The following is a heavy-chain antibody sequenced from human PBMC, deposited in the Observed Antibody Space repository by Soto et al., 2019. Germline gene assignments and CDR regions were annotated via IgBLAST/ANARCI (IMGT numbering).Heavy chain of an antibody. Sequence: SETLSLTCTVSCGSISSSSYYCGWIRQPPGKGLEWIGSIYYSGSTYYNPSLKSRVTISVDTSKNQFSLKLSSVTAADTAVYYCARHHPAQWLVPYYYYGMDVWGQGTTVTVSS. V-gene: IGHV4-39*01. D-gene: IGHD6-19*01. CDR2: IYYSGST. CDR3: ARHHPAQWLVPYYYYGMDV. CDR1: CGSISSSSYY. J-gene: IGHJ6*02.